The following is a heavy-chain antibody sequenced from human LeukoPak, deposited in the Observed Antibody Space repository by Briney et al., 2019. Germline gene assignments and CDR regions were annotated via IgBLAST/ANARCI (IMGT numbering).Heavy chain of an antibody. D-gene: IGHD3-10*01. CDR1: GGSISSTSFY. CDR3: ARALRGVLTGYYFDY. CDR2: ISDSGST. Sequence: SETLSLTCTVSGGSISSTSFYWGWIRQPPGKGLEWIGSISDSGSTYYNPSLKSRVVISVDPSKNQFSLQLSSVTAADTAVYYCARALRGVLTGYYFDYWGQGTLVTVSS. V-gene: IGHV4-39*07. J-gene: IGHJ4*02.